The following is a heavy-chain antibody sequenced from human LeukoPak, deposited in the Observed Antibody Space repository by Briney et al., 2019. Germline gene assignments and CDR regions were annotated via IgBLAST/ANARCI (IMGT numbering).Heavy chain of an antibody. V-gene: IGHV3-48*01. Sequence: GGSLRLSCAASAFTFSDYSMNWVRQAPGKGLEWVSYISGRSSTIYYADSVKGRFTISRDNAKNSMYLQMNSLRAEDTAVYYCARDRVKSGSYYFDYWGQGTLVTVSS. CDR3: ARDRVKSGSYYFDY. D-gene: IGHD1-26*01. CDR1: AFTFSDYS. CDR2: ISGRSSTI. J-gene: IGHJ4*02.